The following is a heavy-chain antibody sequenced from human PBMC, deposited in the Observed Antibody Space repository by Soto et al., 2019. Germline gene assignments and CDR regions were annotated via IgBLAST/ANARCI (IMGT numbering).Heavy chain of an antibody. D-gene: IGHD4-17*01. CDR3: ARAAGDGTTVTTFNIDY. J-gene: IGHJ4*02. V-gene: IGHV3-21*01. CDR2: ISSSSSYI. Sequence: PGGSLRLSCAASGFTFSSYSMNWVRQAPGKGLEWVSSISSSSSYIYYADSVKGRFTISRDNAKNSLYLQMNSLRAEDTAVYYCARAAGDGTTVTTFNIDYWGQGTLVTVSS. CDR1: GFTFSSYS.